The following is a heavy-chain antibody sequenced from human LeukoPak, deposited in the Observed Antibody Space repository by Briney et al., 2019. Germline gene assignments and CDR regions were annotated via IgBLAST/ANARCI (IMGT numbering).Heavy chain of an antibody. J-gene: IGHJ4*02. CDR1: GFIFSSYG. CDR2: IRYDGSNK. V-gene: IGHV3-30*02. CDR3: AKDWSPASGRGGYFDY. Sequence: GGSLRLSCAASGFIFSSYGMHWVRQAPGQGLEWVAFIRYDGSNKYYADSVKGRFTISRDNSKNTLYLQMNSLRAEDTAVYYCAKDWSPASGRGGYFDYWGQGTLVTVSP. D-gene: IGHD6-13*01.